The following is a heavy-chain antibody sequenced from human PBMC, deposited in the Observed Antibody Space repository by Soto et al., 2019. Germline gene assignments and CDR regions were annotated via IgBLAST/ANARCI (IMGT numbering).Heavy chain of an antibody. CDR1: GGTFSSYT. CDR3: ARVGEMADLDY. Sequence: QVQLVQSGAEVKKPGSSVKVSCKASGGTFSSYTISWVRQAPGQGLEWMGRIIPILGIANYAQKFQGRVTIPADKSTSTAYMELSSLRSEDTAVYYCARVGEMADLDYWGQGTLVTVSS. V-gene: IGHV1-69*02. CDR2: IIPILGIA. J-gene: IGHJ4*02. D-gene: IGHD1-26*01.